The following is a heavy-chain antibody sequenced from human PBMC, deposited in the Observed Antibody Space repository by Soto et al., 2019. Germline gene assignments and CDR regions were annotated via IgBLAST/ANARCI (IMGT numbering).Heavy chain of an antibody. D-gene: IGHD3-3*01. CDR1: GYTFTSYD. CDR2: MNPNSGNT. CDR3: ASGLQGTRSYYDFWSGYYLPDLFVY. J-gene: IGHJ4*02. Sequence: ASVKVSCKASGYTFTSYDINWVRQATGQGLEWMGWMNPNSGNTGYAQKFQGRVTMTRNTSISTAYMELSSLRSEDTAVYYCASGLQGTRSYYDFWSGYYLPDLFVYWGQGTLVTVSS. V-gene: IGHV1-8*01.